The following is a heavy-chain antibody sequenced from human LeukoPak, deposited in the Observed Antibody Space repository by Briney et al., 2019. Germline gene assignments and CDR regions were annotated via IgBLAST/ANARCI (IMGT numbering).Heavy chain of an antibody. CDR2: IIPIFGTA. V-gene: IGHV1-69*01. J-gene: IGHJ5*02. CDR3: ARDRAAMSNWFDP. CDR1: GGTFSSYA. D-gene: IGHD2-2*01. Sequence: ASVKVSCKASGGTFSSYAIVWVRQAPGQGLEWMGGIIPIFGTADYAQKFQGRVTITADESTSTAYMDLSSLRSEDTAVYYCARDRAAMSNWFDPWGQGNLVTVSS.